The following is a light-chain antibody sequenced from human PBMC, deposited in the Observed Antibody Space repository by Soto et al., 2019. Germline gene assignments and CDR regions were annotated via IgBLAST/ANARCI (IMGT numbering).Light chain of an antibody. CDR1: QSFSSY. Sequence: DMPMTQSPSSLSASVGDRATITYRASQSFSSYLAWYQQKPGKAPRLLIYAASNWHSGVPSRFSGSGSGTDFTLTISSLEPEDVATYYCQEHSNRPSTFGEVTKVEIK. CDR2: AAS. CDR3: QEHSNRPST. J-gene: IGKJ1*01. V-gene: IGKV1-27*01.